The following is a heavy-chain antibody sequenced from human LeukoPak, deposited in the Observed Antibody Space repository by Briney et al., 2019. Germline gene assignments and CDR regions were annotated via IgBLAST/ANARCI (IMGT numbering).Heavy chain of an antibody. D-gene: IGHD3-22*01. CDR2: ISASGGTT. V-gene: IGHV3-23*01. J-gene: IGHJ4*02. Sequence: PGGSLRLSCAASGFTFSSYAMSWVRQAPGKGLEWVPAISASGGTTYYADSVKGRFTISRDNSKNTLYLQMNSLRAEDTAVYYCAKDLSSGYPYYFDYWGQGTLVTVSS. CDR1: GFTFSSYA. CDR3: AKDLSSGYPYYFDY.